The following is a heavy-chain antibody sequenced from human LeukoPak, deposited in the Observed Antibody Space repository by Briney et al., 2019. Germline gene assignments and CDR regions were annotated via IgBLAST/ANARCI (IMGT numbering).Heavy chain of an antibody. V-gene: IGHV3-49*04. D-gene: IGHD3-9*01. CDR3: TRHYDILTGYYPSYYYYYMDV. CDR1: GFTFGDYA. CDR2: IRSKAYGGTT. J-gene: IGHJ6*03. Sequence: GGSLRLSCTAPGFTFGDYAMSWVRQAPGKGLEWVGFIRSKAYGGTTEYAASVKGRFTISRDDSKSIAYLQMNSLKTEDTAVYYCTRHYDILTGYYPSYYYYYMDVWGKGTTVTVSS.